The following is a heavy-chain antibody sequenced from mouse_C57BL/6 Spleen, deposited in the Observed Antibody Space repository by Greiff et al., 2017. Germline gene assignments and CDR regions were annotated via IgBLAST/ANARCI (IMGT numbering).Heavy chain of an antibody. CDR1: GYAFSSYW. CDR3: ARPEAIYYYGSSFAY. J-gene: IGHJ3*01. V-gene: IGHV1-80*01. Sequence: VQLQQSGAELVKPGASVKISCKASGYAFSSYWMNWVKQRPGKGLEWIGQIYPGDGDTNYNGKLKGKATLTADKSSSTAYMQLSSLTSEDSTVYFCARPEAIYYYGSSFAYWGQGTLVTVSA. D-gene: IGHD1-1*01. CDR2: IYPGDGDT.